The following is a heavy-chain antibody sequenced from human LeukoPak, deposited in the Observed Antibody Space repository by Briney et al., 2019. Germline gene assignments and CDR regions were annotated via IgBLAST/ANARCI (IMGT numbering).Heavy chain of an antibody. CDR2: IGTTSIA. J-gene: IGHJ4*02. V-gene: IGHV3-23*01. D-gene: IGHD3-10*01. CDR1: GFSFDSHV. Sequence: PGGSLRLSCAASGFSFDSHVMSWVRQTPGKRLEWVASIGTTSIAYYPDSLKGRFIISRDNSDSTVYLQMNGLRVGDAATYYCAKYTSGTAWAEDFWGQGTVVTVSS. CDR3: AKYTSGTAWAEDF.